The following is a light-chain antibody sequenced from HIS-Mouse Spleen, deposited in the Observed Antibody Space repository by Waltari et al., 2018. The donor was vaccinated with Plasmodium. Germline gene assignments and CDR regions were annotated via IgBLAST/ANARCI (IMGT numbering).Light chain of an antibody. Sequence: SSELTQPPSVSVSPGQTARITCPGDALPKQYAYWYQQKPGQAPVLVIYKDSERPSGIPERFSGSSSGTTVTLTISGVQAEDEADYYCQSADSSGTYYVFGTGTKVTVL. CDR1: ALPKQY. V-gene: IGLV3-25*03. J-gene: IGLJ1*01. CDR3: QSADSSGTYYV. CDR2: KDS.